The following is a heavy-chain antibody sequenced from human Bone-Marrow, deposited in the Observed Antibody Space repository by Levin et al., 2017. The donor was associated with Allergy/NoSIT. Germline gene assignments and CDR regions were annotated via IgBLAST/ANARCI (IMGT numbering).Heavy chain of an antibody. V-gene: IGHV3-30*04. Sequence: PGESLKISCAASGFSFSRHAMHWVRQAPGKGLEWVAFILYDGRNKYYADSVKGRFTISRDNSKNTLYLQMNSLRAEDTAVYYCARDIGEWELLLSAFDIWGQGTMVTVSS. D-gene: IGHD1-26*01. CDR1: GFSFSRHA. CDR3: ARDIGEWELLLSAFDI. CDR2: ILYDGRNK. J-gene: IGHJ3*02.